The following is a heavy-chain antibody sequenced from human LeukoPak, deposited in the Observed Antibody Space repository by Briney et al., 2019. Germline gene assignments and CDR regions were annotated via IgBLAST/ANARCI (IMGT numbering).Heavy chain of an antibody. Sequence: ASVKVSCKASGYTLTGYYMHWVRQAPGQGLEWMGWINHNSVGTNYAQKFQGRVTMTRDTSISTAYMGLRRLRSDDTAVYYCARGSIVGATFDYFDYWGQGTLVTVSS. D-gene: IGHD1-26*01. J-gene: IGHJ4*02. CDR2: INHNSVGT. V-gene: IGHV1-2*02. CDR3: ARGSIVGATFDYFDY. CDR1: GYTLTGYY.